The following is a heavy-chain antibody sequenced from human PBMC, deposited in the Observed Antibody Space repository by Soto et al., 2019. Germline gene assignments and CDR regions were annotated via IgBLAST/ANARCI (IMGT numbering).Heavy chain of an antibody. D-gene: IGHD2-15*01. CDR2: IYYSGST. CDR1: GGSISSYY. V-gene: IGHV4-59*08. J-gene: IGHJ4*02. CDR3: ARRYCSGASCYLDY. Sequence: QVQLQESGPGLVKPSETLSLTCTVSGGSISSYYWSWIRQPPGKGLEWIGYIYYSGSTNYNPSLKSRVTISVDTSKNQFSLKLSSVTAADTAVYFCARRYCSGASCYLDYWGQGTLVTVSS.